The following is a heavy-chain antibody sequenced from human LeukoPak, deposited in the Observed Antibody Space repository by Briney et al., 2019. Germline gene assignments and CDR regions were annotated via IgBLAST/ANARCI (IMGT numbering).Heavy chain of an antibody. Sequence: SVKVSCKASGGTFSSYAISWVRQAPGQGLEWMGGIIPIFGTANYAQKFQGRVTITADESTSTAYMELSSLRSEDTAVYYCARSYPGGIAVGYYYYGMDVWGQGTTVTVSS. CDR3: ARSYPGGIAVGYYYYGMDV. J-gene: IGHJ6*02. D-gene: IGHD6-19*01. CDR2: IIPIFGTA. V-gene: IGHV1-69*13. CDR1: GGTFSSYA.